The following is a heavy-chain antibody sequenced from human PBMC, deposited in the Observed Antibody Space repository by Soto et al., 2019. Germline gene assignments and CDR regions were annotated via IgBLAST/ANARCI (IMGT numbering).Heavy chain of an antibody. J-gene: IGHJ4*02. D-gene: IGHD2-15*01. CDR2: IYWDDDK. CDR1: GFSLSTTGVA. CDR3: ALRVDYRGSWNTGYFDY. Sequence: SGPTLVNPTQTLTLTCSFSGFSLSTTGVAVGWIRQPPGKALECLVLIYWDDDKRYSPSLKSRLTITRDTSKNQVVLPMTDMDPVDTSTYFCALRVDYRGSWNTGYFDYWGQGTLVTVSS. V-gene: IGHV2-5*02.